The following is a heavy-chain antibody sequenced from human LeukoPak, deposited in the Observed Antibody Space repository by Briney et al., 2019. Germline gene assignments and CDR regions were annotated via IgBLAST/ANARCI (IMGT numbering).Heavy chain of an antibody. CDR3: AKVGSSWGFGDY. D-gene: IGHD3-10*01. CDR1: GGSISSNY. CDR2: IYYSGRT. J-gene: IGHJ4*02. V-gene: IGHV4-59*08. Sequence: SGTLSLTCTVSGGSISSNYWSWIRQPPGKGLEWIGDIYYSGRTNYNPSLKSRVTISVDTSKNQFSLKLSSVTAADTAVYYCAKVGSSWGFGDYWGQGTLVTVSS.